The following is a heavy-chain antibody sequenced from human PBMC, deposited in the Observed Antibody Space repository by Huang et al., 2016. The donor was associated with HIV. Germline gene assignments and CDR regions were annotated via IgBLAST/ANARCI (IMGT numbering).Heavy chain of an antibody. D-gene: IGHD3-22*01. Sequence: EVQFVESGGGLVKPGRSLRLSCTASGFTFGNYGMSWFRQAPGKGLEWVGFIRRKDYSETTEYAASVKGRFTISRDDSKSIAYLQMNSLKPEDTAVYYCTRDSVYPNYYDGSGFYFDYWGQGTLVTVSS. CDR3: TRDSVYPNYYDGSGFYFDY. J-gene: IGHJ4*02. CDR1: GFTFGNYG. V-gene: IGHV3-49*05. CDR2: IRRKDYSETT.